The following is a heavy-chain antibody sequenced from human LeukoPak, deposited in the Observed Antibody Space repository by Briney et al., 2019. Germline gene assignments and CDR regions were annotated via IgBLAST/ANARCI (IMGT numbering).Heavy chain of an antibody. D-gene: IGHD6-19*01. J-gene: IGHJ4*02. CDR2: IYTSGST. CDR1: GGSISSGSYY. V-gene: IGHV4-61*02. Sequence: TLSLTCTVTGGSISSGSYYWSWIRQPAGKGLEWIGRIYTSGSTNYNPSLKSRVTISVDTSKNQFSLKLSSVTAADTAVYYCAGHSSTFDYWGQGTLVTVSS. CDR3: AGHSSTFDY.